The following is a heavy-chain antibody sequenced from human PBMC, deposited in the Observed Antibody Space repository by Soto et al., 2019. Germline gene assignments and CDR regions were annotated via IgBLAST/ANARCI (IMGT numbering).Heavy chain of an antibody. J-gene: IGHJ5*02. V-gene: IGHV3-23*04. CDR3: AKGLSGSGACQYFDP. Sequence: EGQLVESGGGLVQPGGSLRLSCAASAFAFSRSAMSWVRQTPGNGLEWVSAISGSGDRTVYADSVKGRFTISRDKSKNTLYLRMNSRRVEDTAVYYCAKGLSGSGACQYFDPWGQGTLVTVSS. CDR1: AFAFSRSA. D-gene: IGHD3-10*01. CDR2: ISGSGDRT.